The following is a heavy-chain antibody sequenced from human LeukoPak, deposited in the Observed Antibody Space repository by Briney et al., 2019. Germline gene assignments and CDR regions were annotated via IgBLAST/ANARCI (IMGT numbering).Heavy chain of an antibody. CDR3: VSQPQREYTYGFGDF. D-gene: IGHD5-18*01. J-gene: IGHJ4*02. CDR1: GGSISSSSHF. V-gene: IGHV4-39*01. Sequence: SGTLSLTCSVSGGSISSSSHFWGWIRQSPGKGLEWIGSFSYGDNTFYDPSLKSRVTISADTSKNQFSLKLNSVTAADTAVYYCVSQPQREYTYGFGDFWGQGILVTVSS. CDR2: FSYGDNT.